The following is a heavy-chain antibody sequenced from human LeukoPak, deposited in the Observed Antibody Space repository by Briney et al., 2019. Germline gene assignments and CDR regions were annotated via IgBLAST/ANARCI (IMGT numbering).Heavy chain of an antibody. D-gene: IGHD2-8*01. V-gene: IGHV3-74*01. Sequence: GGSLRLSCAASGFTFSTSWMHWVRQAPGKGLVWVSRIKSDGSTTTYADSVKGRFTISRDNAKNTLFLQMNSLRAEDTAVYYCASGSFCTNGVCYKGFDYWGQGTLVTVSS. J-gene: IGHJ4*02. CDR1: GFTFSTSW. CDR3: ASGSFCTNGVCYKGFDY. CDR2: IKSDGSTT.